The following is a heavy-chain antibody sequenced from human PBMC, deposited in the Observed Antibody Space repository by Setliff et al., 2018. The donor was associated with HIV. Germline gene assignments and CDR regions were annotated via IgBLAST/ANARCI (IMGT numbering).Heavy chain of an antibody. CDR1: GYTFTSYG. CDR2: LIPALGEP. CDR3: GRGTLYGVSDY. Sequence: SVKVSCKASGYTFTSYGISWVRQAPGQGLEWVGSLIPALGEPHYAQSVQGRAAITADDSTHTAYLELVNLRSDDTATFYCGRGTLYGVSDYWGPGTLVTVSS. V-gene: IGHV1-69*11. D-gene: IGHD3-3*01. J-gene: IGHJ4*02.